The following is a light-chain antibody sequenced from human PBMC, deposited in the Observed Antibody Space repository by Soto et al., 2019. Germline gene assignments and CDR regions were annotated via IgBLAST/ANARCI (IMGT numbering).Light chain of an antibody. J-gene: IGKJ1*01. CDR3: QQSYSTPRT. CDR2: GAS. V-gene: IGKV1-39*01. Sequence: DIQITQSPSSLSASIGDRVTITCRASHSISTYLNWYQQKPGKAPKLLISGASSLHSGVPSRFSGSGSGTAFTLTINTLQPEDFATYYCQQSYSTPRTFGQGTKVDIK. CDR1: HSISTY.